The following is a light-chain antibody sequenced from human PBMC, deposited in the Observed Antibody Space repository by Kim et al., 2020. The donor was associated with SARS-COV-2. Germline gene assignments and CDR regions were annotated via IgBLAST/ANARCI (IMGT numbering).Light chain of an antibody. Sequence: SVSPGQTASITCSGDKLGDKYASWYQQKPGQSPVVVIYQDRKRPSGIPERFSGSNSGNTATLTISGTQAMDEADYYCQVWDSSTWVFGGGTQLTVL. CDR3: QVWDSSTWV. CDR2: QDR. V-gene: IGLV3-1*01. CDR1: KLGDKY. J-gene: IGLJ3*02.